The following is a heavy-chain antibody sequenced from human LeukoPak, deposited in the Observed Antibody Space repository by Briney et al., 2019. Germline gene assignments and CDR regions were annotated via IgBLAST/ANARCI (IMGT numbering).Heavy chain of an antibody. D-gene: IGHD4-23*01. V-gene: IGHV1-18*01. Sequence: APVKVSCKASGYTFTSYGISWVRQAPGQGLEWMGWISAYNGNTNYAQKLQGRVTMTTDTSTSTAYMELRSLRSDDTAVYYCARETTVVTPGDYWGQGTLVTVSS. CDR1: GYTFTSYG. J-gene: IGHJ4*02. CDR3: ARETTVVTPGDY. CDR2: ISAYNGNT.